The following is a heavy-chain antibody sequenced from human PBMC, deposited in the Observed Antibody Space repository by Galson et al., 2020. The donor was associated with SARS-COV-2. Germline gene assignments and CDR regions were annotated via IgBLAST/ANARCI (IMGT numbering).Heavy chain of an antibody. V-gene: IGHV3-15*01. D-gene: IGHD1-1*01. CDR2: IKTKTEGGTI. CDR1: GFTFTNAW. Sequence: TGGSLRLSCVGSGFTFTNAWMIWVRQAPGKGLQWVGRIKTKTEGGTIDLVASVKGRFSISRDDSRNTLYLEMNGLKTEDTAVYFCCTEGLEQRGLDYWGQGSLVTVSS. J-gene: IGHJ4*02. CDR3: CTEGLEQRGLDY.